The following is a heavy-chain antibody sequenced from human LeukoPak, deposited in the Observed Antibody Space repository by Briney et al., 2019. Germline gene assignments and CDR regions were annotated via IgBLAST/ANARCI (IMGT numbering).Heavy chain of an antibody. CDR1: VASISVYY. CDR3: ARAKAAAGIDYFDY. D-gene: IGHD6-13*01. V-gene: IGHV4-59*13. Sequence: SETLSLTCTVSVASISVYYWNWIRQPPGEGREWIGYIYYSGSTNYNPSLKSRVTISVDTSKNQFSLKLSSVTAADTAVYYCARAKAAAGIDYFDYWGQGTLVTVSS. J-gene: IGHJ4*02. CDR2: IYYSGST.